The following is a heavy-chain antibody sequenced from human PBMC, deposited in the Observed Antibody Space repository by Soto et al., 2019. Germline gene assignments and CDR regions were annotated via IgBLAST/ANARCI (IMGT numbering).Heavy chain of an antibody. J-gene: IGHJ4*02. Sequence: EVRLVESGGGLVKPGGSLRLSCAASGFTFSSYSMNWVRQAPGKGLEWVSSISTSSSYIHYADSVKGRFTISRDNAKNSMYLQMNSLRAEDTAVYYCARGGSGRYEDVDYWGQGTLVTVSS. CDR1: GFTFSSYS. V-gene: IGHV3-21*01. CDR3: ARGGSGRYEDVDY. D-gene: IGHD6-19*01. CDR2: ISTSSSYI.